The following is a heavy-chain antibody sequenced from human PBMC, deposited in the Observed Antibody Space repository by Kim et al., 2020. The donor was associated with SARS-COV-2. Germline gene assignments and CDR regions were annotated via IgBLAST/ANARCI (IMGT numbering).Heavy chain of an antibody. J-gene: IGHJ6*02. CDR3: AKGSGRSLYYYYGMDV. D-gene: IGHD3-10*01. V-gene: IGHV3-23*01. Sequence: SVKGRFTSSRDNSKNTLYLQMNSLRAEDTAVYYCAKGSGRSLYYYYGMDVWGQGTTVTVSS.